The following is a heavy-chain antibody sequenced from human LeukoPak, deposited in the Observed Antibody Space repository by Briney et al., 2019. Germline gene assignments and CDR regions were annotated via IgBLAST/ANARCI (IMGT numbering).Heavy chain of an antibody. D-gene: IGHD3-22*01. CDR3: ARDEGSGYPSDY. CDR2: ISSSSSYI. Sequence: GGSLRLSCAASGFTFSSYGMHWVRQAPGKGLEWVSSISSSSSYIYYADSVKGRFTISRDNAKNSLYLQMNSLRAEDTAVYYCARDEGSGYPSDYWGQGTLVTVSS. J-gene: IGHJ4*02. V-gene: IGHV3-21*01. CDR1: GFTFSSYG.